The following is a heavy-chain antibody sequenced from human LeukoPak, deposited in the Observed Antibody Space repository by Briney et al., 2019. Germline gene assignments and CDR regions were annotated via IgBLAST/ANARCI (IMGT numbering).Heavy chain of an antibody. CDR2: IKPDSSAT. CDR3: ARACRSCGDGACSCFDY. V-gene: IGHV1-2*02. J-gene: IGHJ4*02. D-gene: IGHD2-15*01. CDR1: GYTFTAYH. Sequence: ASVKVSCKASGYTFTAYHIHWLRQAPGQGLEWTGWIKPDSSATKYTQKFQGRVTLTRGTSISTAYLELSRLRSDDTAIYYCARACRSCGDGACSCFDYWGQGTLVTVSS.